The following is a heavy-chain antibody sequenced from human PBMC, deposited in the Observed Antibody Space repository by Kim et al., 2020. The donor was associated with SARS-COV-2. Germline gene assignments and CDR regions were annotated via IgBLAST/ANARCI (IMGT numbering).Heavy chain of an antibody. V-gene: IGHV4-39*07. Sequence: SETLSLTCTVSGGSISSSSYYWGWIRQPPGKGLEWIGSIYYSGSTYYNPSLKSRVTISVDTSKNQFSLKLSSVTAADTAVYYCARDPRGFDYWGQGTLVTVSS. CDR1: GGSISSSSYY. CDR2: IYYSGST. D-gene: IGHD3-10*01. J-gene: IGHJ4*02. CDR3: ARDPRGFDY.